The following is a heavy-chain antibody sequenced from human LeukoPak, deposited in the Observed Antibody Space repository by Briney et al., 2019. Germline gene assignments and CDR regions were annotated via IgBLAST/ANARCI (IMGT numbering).Heavy chain of an antibody. J-gene: IGHJ4*02. Sequence: ASVKVSCKASGYTFTSYGIGWVRQAPGQGLEWMGWISAYNGNTNYAQKLQGRVTMTTDTSTSTAYMELRSLRSDDTAVYYCARDGGSYGYDSSGYYFDYWGQGTLVTVSS. D-gene: IGHD3-22*01. CDR3: ARDGGSYGYDSSGYYFDY. V-gene: IGHV1-18*01. CDR2: ISAYNGNT. CDR1: GYTFTSYG.